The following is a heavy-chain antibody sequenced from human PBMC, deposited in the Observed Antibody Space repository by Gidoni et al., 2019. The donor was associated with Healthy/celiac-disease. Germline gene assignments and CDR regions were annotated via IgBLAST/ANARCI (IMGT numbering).Heavy chain of an antibody. Sequence: QVQLVESGGGLVKPGGSLRLSCAASGFTFSDYYMSWIRQAPGTGLGLVSYISSSGSTIYYADSVKGRFTISRDNAKNSLYLQMNSLRAEDTAVYYCARWGYYYGSGSYPHYYYYYMDVWGKGTTVTVSS. D-gene: IGHD3-10*01. CDR2: ISSSGSTI. CDR3: ARWGYYYGSGSYPHYYYYYMDV. J-gene: IGHJ6*03. CDR1: GFTFSDYY. V-gene: IGHV3-11*01.